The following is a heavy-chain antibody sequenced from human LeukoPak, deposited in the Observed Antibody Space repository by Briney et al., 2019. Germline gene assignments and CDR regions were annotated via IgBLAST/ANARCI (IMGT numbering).Heavy chain of an antibody. CDR2: INHSGST. CDR1: GGSFSGYY. Sequence: SETLSLTCAVYGGSFSGYYWSWIRQPPGKGLEWIGEINHSGSTNYNPSLKSRVTISVDTSKNQFSLKLSSVTAADTAVYYCARHEGAYDSSGAHLDYWGQGTLVTVSS. D-gene: IGHD3-22*01. J-gene: IGHJ4*02. V-gene: IGHV4-34*01. CDR3: ARHEGAYDSSGAHLDY.